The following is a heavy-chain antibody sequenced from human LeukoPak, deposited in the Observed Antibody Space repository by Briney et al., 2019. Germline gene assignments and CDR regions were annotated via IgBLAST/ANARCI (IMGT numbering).Heavy chain of an antibody. J-gene: IGHJ3*02. V-gene: IGHV1-69*02. CDR1: GGTFSSYT. Sequence: SVKVSCKASGGTFSSYTISWVRQAPGKGLEWMGRMIPIIGIANYAQKLQGRVTITADKSTSTAYMELSSLRSEDTAVYYCARSRFLEWLLPNDAFDIWGQGTMVTVSS. CDR2: MIPIIGIA. D-gene: IGHD3-3*01. CDR3: ARSRFLEWLLPNDAFDI.